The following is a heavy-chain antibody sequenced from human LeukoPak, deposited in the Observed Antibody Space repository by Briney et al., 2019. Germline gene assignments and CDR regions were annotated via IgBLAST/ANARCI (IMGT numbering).Heavy chain of an antibody. CDR3: AGGNYLL. J-gene: IGHJ4*02. V-gene: IGHV3-7*05. Sequence: PGGSLRLSCAASVFTFSSYWMSWVRQAPGKGPEWVASINQDGGEKYYVDSLKGRFTISRDNAKNSLFLEMNSLRAEYTAVYYSAGGNYLLGGQGTLVTVSS. CDR2: INQDGGEK. D-gene: IGHD1-26*01. CDR1: VFTFSSYW.